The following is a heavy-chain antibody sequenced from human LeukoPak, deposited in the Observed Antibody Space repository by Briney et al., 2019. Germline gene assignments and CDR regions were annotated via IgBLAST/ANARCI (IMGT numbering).Heavy chain of an antibody. D-gene: IGHD3-10*01. CDR3: ATYYYGSGSSTKVDY. V-gene: IGHV3-11*04. J-gene: IGHJ4*02. CDR2: ISSSGSTI. CDR1: GFTFSDYY. Sequence: GGSLRLSCAASGFTFSDYYMSWIRQAPGKGLEWVSYISSSGSTIYYADSVKGRFTISRDNAKNSLYLQMNSLRAEDTAVYYCATYYYGSGSSTKVDYWGQGTLVTVSS.